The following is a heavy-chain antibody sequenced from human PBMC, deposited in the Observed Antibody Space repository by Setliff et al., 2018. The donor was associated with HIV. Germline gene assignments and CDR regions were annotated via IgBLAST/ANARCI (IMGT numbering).Heavy chain of an antibody. V-gene: IGHV3-30*02. CDR1: GFTFRNYG. CDR3: TKNLYSSRWSPLDY. Sequence: GGSLRLSCVASGFTFRNYGIHWVRQAPGKGLEWVAIIWYDGSNEHYADSVKGRFTISRDNSKNTLYLQMDSLRAEDTAVYYCTKNLYSSRWSPLDYWGQGTLVT. CDR2: IWYDGSNE. J-gene: IGHJ4*02. D-gene: IGHD6-13*01.